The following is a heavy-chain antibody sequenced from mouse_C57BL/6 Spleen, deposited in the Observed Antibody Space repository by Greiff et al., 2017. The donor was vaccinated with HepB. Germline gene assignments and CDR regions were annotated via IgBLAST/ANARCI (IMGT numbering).Heavy chain of an antibody. Sequence: QVQLQQSGAELVKPGASVKLSCKASGYTFTSYWMHWVKQRPGQGLEWIGMIHPNSGSTNYNEKFKSKATLTVDKSSSTAYMQLSSLTSEDSAVYYCARIYYDDWYFDVWGTGTTVTVSS. J-gene: IGHJ1*03. V-gene: IGHV1-64*01. CDR2: IHPNSGST. CDR3: ARIYYDDWYFDV. CDR1: GYTFTSYW. D-gene: IGHD2-4*01.